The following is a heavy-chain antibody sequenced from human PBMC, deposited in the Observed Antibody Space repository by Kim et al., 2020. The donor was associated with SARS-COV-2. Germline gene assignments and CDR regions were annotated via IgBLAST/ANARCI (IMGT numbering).Heavy chain of an antibody. CDR3: AILPLKDTWGGRDALDI. Sequence: SETLSLTCTVSGGSISPYYFNWIRQPPGKGLEWIGYIHPTGVTVYNPSLQSRVTTSVDTSTNQFSLRLYSVTTADTAVYFCAILPLKDTWGGRDALDIWG. D-gene: IGHD3-10*01. CDR1: GGSISPYY. J-gene: IGHJ3*02. CDR2: IHPTGVT. V-gene: IGHV4-4*09.